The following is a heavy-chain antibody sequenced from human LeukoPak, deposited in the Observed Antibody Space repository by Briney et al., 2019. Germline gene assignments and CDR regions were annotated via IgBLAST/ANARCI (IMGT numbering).Heavy chain of an antibody. Sequence: SETLCLTCTVSGGSISSSSYYWDWIRQPPVKGLEWIGSIYYGGSTYYNPSLKSRVTISVDTSKNQFSLKLSSVTAADTAVYYCARDFLPPHYTATIRPDWYFDLWGRGTLVTVSS. CDR3: ARDFLPPHYTATIRPDWYFDL. J-gene: IGHJ2*01. D-gene: IGHD5-12*01. V-gene: IGHV4-39*07. CDR1: GGSISSSSYY. CDR2: IYYGGST.